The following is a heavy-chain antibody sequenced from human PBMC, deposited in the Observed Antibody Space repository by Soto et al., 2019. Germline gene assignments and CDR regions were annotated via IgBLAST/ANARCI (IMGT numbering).Heavy chain of an antibody. V-gene: IGHV3-33*03. Sequence: QVQLVESGGGVVQPGWSLTVSCEASGFTFSSYGMNWVRQAPGKGLDWVAVITQDGSSKYYADSVKGRFTISRDNSRNMMSLQMNTLKAEDTALYYCGRDEYAPQTGIDAWRHGTPVTVPS. CDR1: GFTFSSYG. CDR2: ITQDGSSK. J-gene: IGHJ6*02. CDR3: GRDEYAPQTGIDA.